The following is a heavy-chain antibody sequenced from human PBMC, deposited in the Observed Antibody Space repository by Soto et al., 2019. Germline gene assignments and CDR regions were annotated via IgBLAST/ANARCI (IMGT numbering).Heavy chain of an antibody. CDR3: ASERRGYAYRGFDS. Sequence: GSLRLSCEASGFTISGYWMSWVRQAPGKGLEWVANIKQDGSEKFYVDSVKGRFTISRDNSRNSLYLQMNSLRAEDSGVYHGASERRGYAYRGFDSWGKGT. D-gene: IGHD5-18*01. V-gene: IGHV3-7*01. CDR2: IKQDGSEK. J-gene: IGHJ4*02. CDR1: GFTISGYW.